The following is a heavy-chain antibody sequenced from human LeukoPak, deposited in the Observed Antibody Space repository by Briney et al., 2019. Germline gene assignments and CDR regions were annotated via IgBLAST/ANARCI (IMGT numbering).Heavy chain of an antibody. V-gene: IGHV3-30*04. CDR1: GFTFSNYA. Sequence: GGSLRLSCAASGFTFSNYAMHWVRQAPGKGLQWVAVISYDTSKKYYADSVKGRITISRDSSKNTLYLQMNSLRPEDTAVYYCARGGYCSGGSCYDDYYYSYMDVWGKGTTVTVSS. CDR3: ARGGYCSGGSCYDDYYYSYMDV. CDR2: ISYDTSKK. J-gene: IGHJ6*03. D-gene: IGHD2-15*01.